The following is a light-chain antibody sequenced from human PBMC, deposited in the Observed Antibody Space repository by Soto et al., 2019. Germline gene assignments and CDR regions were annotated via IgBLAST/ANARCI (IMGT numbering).Light chain of an antibody. CDR2: EVT. CDR3: SSYAGSNNFV. V-gene: IGLV2-8*01. CDR1: SSDVGRFNY. Sequence: QSVLTQPPSASGSPGQSVSISCTGTSSDVGRFNYVSWYQQHPGKAPKLIIYEVTKRPSGVPDRFSGSKSGKTASLTVSCLRAEDEADYYCSSYAGSNNFVFGTGTKLTVL. J-gene: IGLJ1*01.